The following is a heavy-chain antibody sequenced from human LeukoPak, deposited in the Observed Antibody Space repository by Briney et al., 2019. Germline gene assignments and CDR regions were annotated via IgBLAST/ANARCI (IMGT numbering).Heavy chain of an antibody. Sequence: SETLSLTCTVSGGSISSSSYYWGWIRQPPGKGLEWIGSIYYSGSTYYNPSLKSRVTISVDTSKNQFSLKLSSVTAADTAVYYCAREVAARLWIDYWGQGTLVTVSS. V-gene: IGHV4-39*07. CDR2: IYYSGST. CDR1: GGSISSSSYY. J-gene: IGHJ4*02. CDR3: AREVAARLWIDY. D-gene: IGHD6-6*01.